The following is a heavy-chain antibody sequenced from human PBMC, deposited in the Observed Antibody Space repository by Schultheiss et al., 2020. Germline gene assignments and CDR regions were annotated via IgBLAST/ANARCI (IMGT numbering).Heavy chain of an antibody. CDR2: IFSNDEK. V-gene: IGHV2-26*01. J-gene: IGHJ4*02. CDR1: GFSLSTSGVG. D-gene: IGHD6-19*01. Sequence: SGPTLVKPTQTLTLTCTFSGFSLSTSGVGVIWIRQPPGKALEWLAHIFSNDEKSYSTSLKSRLTISKDTSKSQVVLTMTNMDPVDTATYYCARIRGASAWSLFDYWGQGTLVTVSS. CDR3: ARIRGASAWSLFDY.